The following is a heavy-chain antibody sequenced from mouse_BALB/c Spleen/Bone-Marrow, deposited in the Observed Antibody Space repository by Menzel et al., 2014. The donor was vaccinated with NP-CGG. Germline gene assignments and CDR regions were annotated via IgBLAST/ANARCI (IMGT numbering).Heavy chain of an antibody. V-gene: IGHV14-3*02. CDR3: AEITTAAYYVMDY. Sequence: VQLQQSGAELVKPGASVKLSCTASGFNIKDTYIHWVKPRPEQGLEWIGRIDPANGNTKYDPKFQGKATITADTSSNTAYLQLSSLTSEDTAVYYCAEITTAAYYVMDYWGQGTSVTVSS. CDR1: GFNIKDTY. D-gene: IGHD1-2*01. J-gene: IGHJ4*01. CDR2: IDPANGNT.